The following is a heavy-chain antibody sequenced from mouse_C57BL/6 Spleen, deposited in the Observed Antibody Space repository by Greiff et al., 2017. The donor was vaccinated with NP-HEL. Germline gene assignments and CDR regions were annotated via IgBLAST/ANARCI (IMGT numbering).Heavy chain of an antibody. D-gene: IGHD2-3*01. J-gene: IGHJ1*03. Sequence: DVKLQESGPGLVKPSQSLSLTCSVTGYSITSGYYWNWIRQFPGNKLEWMGYISYDGSNKYNPSLKNRISITRDTSKNQFFLKLNSVTTEDTATYYCSRDDADDWYFDVWGTGTTVTVSS. CDR2: ISYDGSN. CDR1: GYSITSGYY. V-gene: IGHV3-6*01. CDR3: SRDDADDWYFDV.